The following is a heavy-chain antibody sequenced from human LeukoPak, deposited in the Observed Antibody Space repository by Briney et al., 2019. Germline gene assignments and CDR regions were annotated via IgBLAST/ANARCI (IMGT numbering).Heavy chain of an antibody. CDR1: GGTFSSYA. CDR2: IIPILGIA. Sequence: GASVKVSCKASGGTFSSYAIGWVRRAPGQGLEWMGRIIPILGIANYAQKFQGRVTITADKSTSTAYMELSSLRSEDTAVYYCARDPQESSAYYYYGLDVWGQGTTVTVCS. CDR3: ARDPQESSAYYYYGLDV. J-gene: IGHJ6*02. V-gene: IGHV1-69*04. D-gene: IGHD3-22*01.